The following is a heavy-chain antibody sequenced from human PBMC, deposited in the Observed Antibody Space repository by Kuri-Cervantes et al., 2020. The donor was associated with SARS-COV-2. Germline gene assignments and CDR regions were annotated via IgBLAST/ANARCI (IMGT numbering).Heavy chain of an antibody. CDR3: ARDHYSSGWALNDY. J-gene: IGHJ4*02. Sequence: SQTLSLTCAISGDSVSSNSAAWNWIRQSPSRGLEWLGRTYYRSKWYNDYAVSVKSRITINPDTSKNQFSLQLNSETPEDTAVYYCARDHYSSGWALNDYWGQGTRGTVSA. D-gene: IGHD6-19*01. CDR1: GDSVSSNSAA. CDR2: TYYRSKWYN. V-gene: IGHV6-1*01.